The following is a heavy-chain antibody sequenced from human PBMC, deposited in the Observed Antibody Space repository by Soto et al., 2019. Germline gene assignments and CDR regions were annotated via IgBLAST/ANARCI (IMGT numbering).Heavy chain of an antibody. CDR3: AREIVVARGASYFDY. V-gene: IGHV3-7*04. D-gene: IGHD2-2*01. Sequence: GGSLRLSCVGSGFTFSGNWMTWVRQAPGKGLEWVGNIRQDESEKYYVDSVKGRFTISRDNAKNSLYLQMNSLRAEDTAVYYCAREIVVARGASYFDYWGPGTLVTVS. CDR1: GFTFSGNW. J-gene: IGHJ4*02. CDR2: IRQDESEK.